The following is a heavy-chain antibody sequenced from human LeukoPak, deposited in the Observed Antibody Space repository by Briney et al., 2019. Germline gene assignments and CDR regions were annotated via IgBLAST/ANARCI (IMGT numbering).Heavy chain of an antibody. D-gene: IGHD6-19*01. CDR3: ARDWVSGWDAGFDY. J-gene: IGHJ4*02. Sequence: GRSLRLSCAASGFTFSSYAMHWVRQAPGKGLEWVAVISYDGSNKYNADAVKGRFTISRDNAKNSLYLQMNSLRAEDTAFYYCARDWVSGWDAGFDYWGQGTLVTVSS. CDR2: ISYDGSNK. CDR1: GFTFSSYA. V-gene: IGHV3-30-3*01.